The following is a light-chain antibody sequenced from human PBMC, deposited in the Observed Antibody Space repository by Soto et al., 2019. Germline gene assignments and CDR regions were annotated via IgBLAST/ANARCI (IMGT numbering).Light chain of an antibody. CDR2: NVS. CDR3: SPPTSRDTRV. Sequence: QSALTQPASVSGSPGQSITISCTGTSSDVGGYNYVSWYQHHPGKAPKLLIYNVSNRPSGVSNRFSGSKSGNTASLTISGPQGGGGAGLHCSPPTSRDTRVFGGGTKLTVL. CDR1: SSDVGGYNY. J-gene: IGLJ3*02. V-gene: IGLV2-14*03.